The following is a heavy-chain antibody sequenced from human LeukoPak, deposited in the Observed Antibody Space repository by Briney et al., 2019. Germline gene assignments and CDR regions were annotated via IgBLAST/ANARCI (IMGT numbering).Heavy chain of an antibody. J-gene: IGHJ6*02. V-gene: IGHV4-4*07. CDR1: GGSISSYY. Sequence: SETLSITCTVSGGSISSYYWSWIRQPAGKGLEWIGRIYTSGSTNYNPSLKSRVTMSVDTSKNQFSLKLSSVTAADTAVYYCAREQRIAAAGPDYYYYGMDVWGQGATVTVSS. D-gene: IGHD6-13*01. CDR2: IYTSGST. CDR3: AREQRIAAAGPDYYYYGMDV.